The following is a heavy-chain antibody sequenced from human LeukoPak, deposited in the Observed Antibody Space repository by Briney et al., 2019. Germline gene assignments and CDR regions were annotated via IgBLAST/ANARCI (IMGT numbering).Heavy chain of an antibody. CDR2: IYHSGST. J-gene: IGHJ5*02. D-gene: IGHD3-9*01. Sequence: SETLSLTCTVPGGSISSYYWSWIRQPPGKGLEWIGYIYHSGSTNYNPSLKSRVTISVDTSKNQFSLKLSSVTAADTAVYYCARDLFENWFDPWGQGTLVTVSS. CDR1: GGSISSYY. CDR3: ARDLFENWFDP. V-gene: IGHV4-59*01.